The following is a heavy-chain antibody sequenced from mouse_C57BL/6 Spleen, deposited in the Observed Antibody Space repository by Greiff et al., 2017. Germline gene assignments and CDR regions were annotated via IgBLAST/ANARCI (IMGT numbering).Heavy chain of an antibody. CDR3: ARRGGIYYGNYNYYAMDY. Sequence: QVQLQQSGPELVKPGASVKISCKASGYAFSSSWMNWVKQRPGKGLEWIGRIYPGDGDTNYNGKFKGKATLTADKSTSTAYMQLSSLTSEDSAVYFCARRGGIYYGNYNYYAMDYWGQGTSVTVSS. CDR2: IYPGDGDT. V-gene: IGHV1-82*01. CDR1: GYAFSSSW. J-gene: IGHJ4*01. D-gene: IGHD2-1*01.